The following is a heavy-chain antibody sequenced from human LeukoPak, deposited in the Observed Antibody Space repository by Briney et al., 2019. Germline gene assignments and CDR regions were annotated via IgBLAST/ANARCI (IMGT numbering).Heavy chain of an antibody. V-gene: IGHV4-39*01. CDR1: GGSISSSSYY. J-gene: IGHJ4*02. Sequence: PSETLSLTCTVSGGSISSSSYYWGWIRQPPGKGLEWIGSIYYSGSTYSNPSLKSRVTISVDTSKNQFSLKLSSVTAADTAVYYCARRIAASGPYFDYWGQGTLVTVSS. CDR3: ARRIAASGPYFDY. CDR2: IYYSGST. D-gene: IGHD6-13*01.